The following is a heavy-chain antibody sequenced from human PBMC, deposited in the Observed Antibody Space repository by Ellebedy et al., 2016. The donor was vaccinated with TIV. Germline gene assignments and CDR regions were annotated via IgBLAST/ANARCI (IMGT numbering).Heavy chain of an antibody. CDR3: ACGEQWLAPAY. CDR2: IIPIFGTA. D-gene: IGHD6-19*01. CDR1: GGTFSSYA. V-gene: IGHV1-69*13. Sequence: AASVKVSCKASGGTFSSYAISWARQAPGQGLEGMGGIIPIFGTANYAQKFQGRVTITADESTRTAYMERSSLRSEDTAVYYCACGEQWLAPAYWGQGTLVTVSS. J-gene: IGHJ4*02.